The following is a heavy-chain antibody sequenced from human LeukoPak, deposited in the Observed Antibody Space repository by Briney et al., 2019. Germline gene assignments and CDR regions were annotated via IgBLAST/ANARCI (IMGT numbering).Heavy chain of an antibody. D-gene: IGHD3-16*02. CDR2: IYTSGST. J-gene: IGHJ4*02. CDR1: GGSISSYY. Sequence: SETLSLTCTVSGGSISSYYWSWIRQPAGKGLEWIGRIYTSGSTNYNPSLKSRVTMSVDTSKNQFSLKLSSVTAADTAVYYCGRETGDGYLWGSYRYINYWGQGTLVTVSS. V-gene: IGHV4-4*07. CDR3: GRETGDGYLWGSYRYINY.